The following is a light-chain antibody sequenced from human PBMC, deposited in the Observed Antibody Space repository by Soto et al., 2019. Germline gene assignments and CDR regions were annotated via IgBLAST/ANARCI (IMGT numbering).Light chain of an antibody. V-gene: IGKV1-5*03. J-gene: IGKJ2*01. CDR2: KAS. CDR1: QSISSW. CDR3: QQYNTYNT. Sequence: DIQMTQSPSTLSASVGDRVTITCRASQSISSWLAWYQQKPGKAPKLLISKASNLESGVTSRFSGSGSGTEFTLTISSLEPDDFATYYCQQYNTYNTFGQGTKLEIK.